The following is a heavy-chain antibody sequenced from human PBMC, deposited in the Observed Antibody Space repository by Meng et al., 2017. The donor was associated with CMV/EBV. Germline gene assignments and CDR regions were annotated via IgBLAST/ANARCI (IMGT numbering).Heavy chain of an antibody. CDR1: GYTFTSYY. CDR2: INPSGGST. J-gene: IGHJ4*02. D-gene: IGHD3-10*01. V-gene: IGHV1-46*01. CDR3: ARAENYYGSGSYYDY. Sequence: SGYTFTSYYMHWVRQAPGQGLEWMGIINPSGGSTSYAQKFQGRVTMTRDTSTSTVHMELSSLRSEDTAVYYCARAENYYGSGSYYDYWGQGTLVTISS.